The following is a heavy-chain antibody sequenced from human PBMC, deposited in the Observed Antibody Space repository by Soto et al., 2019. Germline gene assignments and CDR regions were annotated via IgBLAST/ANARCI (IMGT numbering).Heavy chain of an antibody. Sequence: EVQLLESGGGLVQPGGSLRLSCAASGFTFSSYAMSWVRQAPGKGLEWVSAISGSGGSTYYADSVKGRFTISRDNSKNTLYLQMNSLRAEDTAVYYCVRPYSSSHAFDIWGQGTMVTVSS. CDR2: ISGSGGST. D-gene: IGHD6-6*01. CDR3: VRPYSSSHAFDI. V-gene: IGHV3-23*01. CDR1: GFTFSSYA. J-gene: IGHJ3*02.